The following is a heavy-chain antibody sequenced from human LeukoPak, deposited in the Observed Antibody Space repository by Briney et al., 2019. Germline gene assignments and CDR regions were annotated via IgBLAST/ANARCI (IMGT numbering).Heavy chain of an antibody. CDR3: AKDPYLWFGEPY. CDR1: GFTFSSYA. V-gene: IGHV3-23*01. D-gene: IGHD3-10*01. J-gene: IGHJ4*02. Sequence: GGSLRLSCAASGFTFSSYAMSWVRQAPGKGLEWVSAISGSGGSTYYADSVQGRFTISRDNSKNTLYLQMNSLRAEDTAVYYCAKDPYLWFGEPYWGQGTLVTVSS. CDR2: ISGSGGST.